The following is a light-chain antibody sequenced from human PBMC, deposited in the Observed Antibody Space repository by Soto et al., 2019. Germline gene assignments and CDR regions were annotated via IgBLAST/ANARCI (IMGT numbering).Light chain of an antibody. CDR2: GAS. CDR3: QQYNNWPQIT. Sequence: EVVMTQSPATLSVSPGERVTLSCRASQSVRSNLAWYQQKPGQSPRLLIYGASTRATGIPARFSGSGSGTEFTLTISSLQSEDFAVHYCQQYNNWPQITLGPGTRLEIK. CDR1: QSVRSN. V-gene: IGKV3-15*01. J-gene: IGKJ5*01.